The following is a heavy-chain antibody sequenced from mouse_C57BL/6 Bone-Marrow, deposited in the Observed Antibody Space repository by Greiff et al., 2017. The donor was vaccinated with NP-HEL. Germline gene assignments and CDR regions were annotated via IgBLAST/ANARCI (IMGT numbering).Heavy chain of an antibody. D-gene: IGHD2-4*01. Sequence: VQLQQPGAELVKPGASVKLSCKASGYTFTSYWMQWVKQRPGQGLEWIGEIDPSDSYTNYNQKFKGKATLTVDTSSSTAYMQLSSLTSEDSAVYYCARLDDYDRGAWFAYWGQGTLVTVSA. CDR3: ARLDDYDRGAWFAY. V-gene: IGHV1-50*01. CDR2: IDPSDSYT. CDR1: GYTFTSYW. J-gene: IGHJ3*01.